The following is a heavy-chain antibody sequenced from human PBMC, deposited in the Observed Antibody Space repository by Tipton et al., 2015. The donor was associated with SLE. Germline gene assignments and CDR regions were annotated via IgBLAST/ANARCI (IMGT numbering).Heavy chain of an antibody. CDR1: GFTFADYA. CDR2: IRSNNYGGTT. V-gene: IGHV3-49*04. CDR3: AKGRSGWGGFDI. Sequence: SLRLSCTASGFTFADYALTWVRQAPGKGLEWVGFIRSNNYGGTTDYAASVKGRFTISRDDSESIAYVQMNSLRSEDTAVYYCAKGRSGWGGFDIWGQGTMVTVSS. D-gene: IGHD6-19*01. J-gene: IGHJ3*02.